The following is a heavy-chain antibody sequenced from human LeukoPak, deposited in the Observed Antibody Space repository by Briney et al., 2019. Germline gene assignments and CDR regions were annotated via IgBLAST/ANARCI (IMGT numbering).Heavy chain of an antibody. CDR3: ARAAAGTRNAFDI. Sequence: GGSLRLSCAASGFTFSSYAMHWVRQAPGKGLEWVAFIRYDGSNKYYADSVKGRFTISRDNAKNTLYLQMNSLRAEDTAVYYCARAAAGTRNAFDIWGQGTMVTVSS. V-gene: IGHV3-30*02. D-gene: IGHD6-13*01. CDR2: IRYDGSNK. J-gene: IGHJ3*02. CDR1: GFTFSSYA.